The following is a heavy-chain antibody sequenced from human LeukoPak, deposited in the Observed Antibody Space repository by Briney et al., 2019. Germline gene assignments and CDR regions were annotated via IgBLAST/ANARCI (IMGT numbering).Heavy chain of an antibody. V-gene: IGHV3-74*01. D-gene: IGHD5-18*01. Sequence: GGSLRLSCAASGFTFSRYWMHWVRQAQGKGLVWVARINSDGSRTSYADSVKGRFTISRDNAKNTLHLQMNSLRVEDTAVYHCVRENVAIQLWSTAPYGMDVWGQGTTVTVSS. CDR1: GFTFSRYW. CDR2: INSDGSRT. CDR3: VRENVAIQLWSTAPYGMDV. J-gene: IGHJ6*02.